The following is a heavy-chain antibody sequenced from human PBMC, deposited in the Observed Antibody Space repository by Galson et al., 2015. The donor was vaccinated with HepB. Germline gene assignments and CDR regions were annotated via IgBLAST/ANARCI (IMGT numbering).Heavy chain of an antibody. CDR3: ARDELTVGRDY. Sequence: SLRLSCAASGFTVSSNYMSWVRQAPGKGLEWVSVIYSGGSTYYADSVKGRFTISRDNSKNTLYLQMSSLRAEDTAVYYCARDELTVGRDYWGQGTLVTVSS. CDR2: IYSGGST. J-gene: IGHJ4*02. V-gene: IGHV3-66*01. CDR1: GFTVSSNY. D-gene: IGHD1-26*01.